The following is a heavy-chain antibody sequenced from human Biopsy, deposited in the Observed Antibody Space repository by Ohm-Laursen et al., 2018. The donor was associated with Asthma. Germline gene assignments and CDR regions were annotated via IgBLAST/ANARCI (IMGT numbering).Heavy chain of an antibody. Sequence: GTLSLTCAVYGGSFSGYYWSWIRQPPGKGLVWIGEINHSGSTNYNPSLKSRVTISVDTSKNQFSLKLSSVTAADTAVYYCARITNDRIAAAGRYYYYGMDVWGQGTTVTVSS. D-gene: IGHD6-13*01. CDR1: GGSFSGYY. CDR2: INHSGST. CDR3: ARITNDRIAAAGRYYYYGMDV. J-gene: IGHJ6*02. V-gene: IGHV4-34*01.